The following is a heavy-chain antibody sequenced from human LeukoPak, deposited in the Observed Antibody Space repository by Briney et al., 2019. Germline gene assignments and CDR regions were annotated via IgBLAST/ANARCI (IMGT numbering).Heavy chain of an antibody. CDR3: AILATVVTIDY. CDR1: GLTFSNYG. V-gene: IGHV3-30*03. CDR2: ISYDGSNK. D-gene: IGHD4-23*01. Sequence: PGGSLRLSCAASGLTFSNYGMNWVRQAPGKGLEWVALISYDGSNKYYAASVKGRFTISRDNSKNTPYLQMNSLRAEDTAVYYCAILATVVTIDYWGQGTLVTVSS. J-gene: IGHJ4*02.